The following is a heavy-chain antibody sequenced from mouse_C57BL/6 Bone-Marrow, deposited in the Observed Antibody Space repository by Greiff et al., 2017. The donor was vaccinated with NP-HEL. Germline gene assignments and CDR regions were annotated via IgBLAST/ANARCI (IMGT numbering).Heavy chain of an antibody. CDR3: ARTPITTVEGRYFDV. CDR2: INPNNGGT. V-gene: IGHV1-26*01. CDR1: GYTFTDYY. Sequence: EVKLQQSGPELVKPGASVKISCKASGYTFTDYYRNWVKQSHGKSLEWIGDINPNNGGTSYNQKFKGKATLTVAKSSSTAYMELRSLTSEDSAVYYCARTPITTVEGRYFDVWGTGTTVTVSS. J-gene: IGHJ1*03. D-gene: IGHD1-1*01.